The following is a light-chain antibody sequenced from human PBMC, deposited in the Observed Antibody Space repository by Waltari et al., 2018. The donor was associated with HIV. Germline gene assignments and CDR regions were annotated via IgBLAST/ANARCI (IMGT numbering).Light chain of an antibody. CDR1: HSVSNIY. V-gene: IGKV3-20*01. CDR2: GAS. Sequence: IVLTQSPGTLSLSPGARATLSCRASHSVSNIYLAWYQQKLGQAPRLLIYGASSSATGIPGRFSGSGDGKDFTLTISRVEPEDFAVYDCQQFGGPSVMFGPGTKVEIK. J-gene: IGKJ3*01. CDR3: QQFGGPSVM.